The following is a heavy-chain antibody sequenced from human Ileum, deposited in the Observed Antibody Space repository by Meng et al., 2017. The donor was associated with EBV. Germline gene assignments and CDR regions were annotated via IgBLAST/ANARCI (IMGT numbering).Heavy chain of an antibody. J-gene: IGHJ5*02. CDR1: CFTFSRHG. D-gene: IGHD4/OR15-4a*01. V-gene: IGHV3-33*01. Sequence: QVALVETGGGVVQPGSSLGLSCPGSCFTFSRHGMPWVRQAPGRGLEWVGLIWYDGSDEFYSDSVKGRFTISRDNSKNTVYLQMESLRVEDTAVYYCARQVPHDLWGQGTLVTVSS. CDR3: ARQVPHDL. CDR2: IWYDGSDE.